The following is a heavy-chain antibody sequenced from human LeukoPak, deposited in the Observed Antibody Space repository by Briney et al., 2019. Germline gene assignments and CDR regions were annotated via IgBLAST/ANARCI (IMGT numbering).Heavy chain of an antibody. D-gene: IGHD3/OR15-3a*01. CDR1: GLTFSSHW. J-gene: IGHJ6*02. CDR2: INSDGSST. CDR3: ARRGPPYYYYGMDV. Sequence: GGSLRLSCAASGLTFSSHWMHWVRQAPGKGLVWVSRINSDGSSTSYADSVKGRFTISRDNAKNTLYLQMNSLRAEDTAVYYCARRGPPYYYYGMDVWGQGTTVTVSS. V-gene: IGHV3-74*01.